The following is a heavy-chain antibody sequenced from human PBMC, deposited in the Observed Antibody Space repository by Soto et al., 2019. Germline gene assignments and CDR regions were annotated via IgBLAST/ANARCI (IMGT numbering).Heavy chain of an antibody. J-gene: IGHJ4*02. V-gene: IGHV1-3*01. CDR3: ARWRILTGYYDY. CDR2: INAGNGNT. D-gene: IGHD3-9*01. Sequence: QVQLVQSGAEVKKPGASVKVSCKASGYTFTSYAMHWVRQAPGQRLEWMGWINAGNGNTKYSQKFQGRVTITRDTSASTAYMELSSLRSEDTAVYYCARWRILTGYYDYWGQGTLVTVSS. CDR1: GYTFTSYA.